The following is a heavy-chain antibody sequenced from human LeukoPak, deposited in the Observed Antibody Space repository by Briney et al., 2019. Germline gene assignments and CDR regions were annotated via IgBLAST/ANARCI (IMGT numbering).Heavy chain of an antibody. V-gene: IGHV1-2*02. J-gene: IGHJ4*02. D-gene: IGHD1-26*01. CDR1: GYTFTSYD. Sequence: VASVKVSCKASGYTFTSYDINWVRQATGQGLEWMGWINPNSGGTNYAQKFQGRVTMTRDTSISTAYMELSRLRSDDTAVYYCARDLVQIVGDDYWGQGTLVTVSS. CDR2: INPNSGGT. CDR3: ARDLVQIVGDDY.